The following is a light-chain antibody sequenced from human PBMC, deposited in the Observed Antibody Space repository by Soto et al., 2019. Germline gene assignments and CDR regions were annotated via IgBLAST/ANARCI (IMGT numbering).Light chain of an antibody. CDR2: EVS. J-gene: IGLJ1*01. CDR3: SSYTSSSSCV. CDR1: TSDFGGHNY. Sequence: QSALTQPASVSGSPGQSITISGAGTTSDFGGHNYVSWYQQHPGKVPKLMIYEVSNRPSGVSNRFSGSKSGNTASLTISGLQPEDEADYYSSSYTSSSSCVFGTGTKVTVL. V-gene: IGLV2-14*01.